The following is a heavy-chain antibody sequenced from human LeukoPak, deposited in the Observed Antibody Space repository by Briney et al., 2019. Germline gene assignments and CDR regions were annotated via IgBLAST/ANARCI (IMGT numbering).Heavy chain of an antibody. CDR1: GYTFTGYY. J-gene: IGHJ6*03. CDR3: ASLPVGDYYYYMDV. CDR2: INPNSGGT. Sequence: ASVEVSCKASGYTFTGYYMHWVRQAPGQGLEWMGWINPNSGGTNYAQKFQGRVTMTRDTSISTAYMELSRLRSDDTAVYYCASLPVGDYYYYMDVWGKGTTVTVSS. D-gene: IGHD1-14*01. V-gene: IGHV1-2*02.